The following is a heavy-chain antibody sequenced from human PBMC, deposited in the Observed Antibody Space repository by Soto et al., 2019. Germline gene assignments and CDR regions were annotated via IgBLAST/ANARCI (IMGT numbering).Heavy chain of an antibody. Sequence: RASVKVSCKASGYTFTGYYMHWVRQAPGQGLEWMGWINPNSGATNYPQKFQGRVTMTRDTSISSAYMELSSLTSDDTAVYYCARDRYSSSWYDYYYGMDVWGQGTTVTVSS. CDR2: INPNSGAT. V-gene: IGHV1-2*02. CDR1: GYTFTGYY. J-gene: IGHJ6*02. D-gene: IGHD6-13*01. CDR3: ARDRYSSSWYDYYYGMDV.